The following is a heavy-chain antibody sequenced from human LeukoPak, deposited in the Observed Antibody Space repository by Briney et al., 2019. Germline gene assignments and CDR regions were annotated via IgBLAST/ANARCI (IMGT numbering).Heavy chain of an antibody. CDR1: GFTFSSYW. CDR2: INSDGSST. D-gene: IGHD2/OR15-2a*01. J-gene: IGHJ4*02. CDR3: ARDPEEYYFDY. Sequence: GGSLRLSCAASGFTFSSYWMHWVRQAPGKGLVWVSRINSDGSSTSYADSVKGRFTISRDNAKNTLYLQMNSLGAEDTAVYYCARDPEEYYFDYWGQGTLVTVSS. V-gene: IGHV3-74*01.